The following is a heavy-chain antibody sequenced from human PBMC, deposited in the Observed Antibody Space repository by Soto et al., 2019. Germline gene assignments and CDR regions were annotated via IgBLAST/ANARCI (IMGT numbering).Heavy chain of an antibody. Sequence: EASVKGSCKASGYTFTSHHMHWVRQAPGQRLEWMGIINPSGGSTSYAQKFQGRVTMTRDTSTSTVYMELSSLRSEDTAVYYCAREPMVRGVISYNWFDPWGQGTLVTVSS. CDR2: INPSGGST. D-gene: IGHD3-10*01. V-gene: IGHV1-46*01. CDR3: AREPMVRGVISYNWFDP. CDR1: GYTFTSHH. J-gene: IGHJ5*02.